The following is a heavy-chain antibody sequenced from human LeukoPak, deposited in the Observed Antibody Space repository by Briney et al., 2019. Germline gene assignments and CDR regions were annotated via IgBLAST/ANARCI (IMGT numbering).Heavy chain of an antibody. J-gene: IGHJ4*02. CDR1: GFTFRDYD. D-gene: IGHD3-10*01. CDR3: ARAPTYGSGSSFDY. CDR2: ISSSDRTI. Sequence: PGGSLRLSCAASGFTFRDYDMTWIRQAPGKGLEWVSYISSSDRTIYNAESVKGRFTISRDNAKNSLYLQMNSLRAEDTAVYYCARAPTYGSGSSFDYWGQGTLVTVSP. V-gene: IGHV3-11*01.